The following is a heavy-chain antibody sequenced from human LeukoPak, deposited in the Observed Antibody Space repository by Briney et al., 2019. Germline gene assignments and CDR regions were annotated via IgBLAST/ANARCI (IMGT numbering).Heavy chain of an antibody. Sequence: PGGSLRLSCAASGFTFSSYGMHWVRQAPGKGLEWVAFIRYDGSNKYYADSVKGRFTISRDNSKNTLYLQMNSLRAEDTAVYYCASGIQLWSWFDYWGQGTLVTVSS. CDR3: ASGIQLWSWFDY. V-gene: IGHV3-30*02. J-gene: IGHJ4*02. CDR2: IRYDGSNK. CDR1: GFTFSSYG. D-gene: IGHD5-18*01.